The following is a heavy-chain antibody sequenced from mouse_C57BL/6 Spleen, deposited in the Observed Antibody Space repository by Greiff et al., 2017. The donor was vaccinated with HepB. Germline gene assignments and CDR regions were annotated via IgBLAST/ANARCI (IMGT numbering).Heavy chain of an antibody. V-gene: IGHV3-6*01. J-gene: IGHJ4*01. CDR3: AREDYYGSSYGYAMDY. Sequence: EVKLQESGPGLVKPSQSLSLTCSVTGYSITSGYYWNWIRQFPGNKLEWVGYISYDGSNNYNPSLKNRISITRDTSKNQFFLKLNSVTTEDTATYYGAREDYYGSSYGYAMDYWGQGTSVTVSS. D-gene: IGHD1-1*01. CDR2: ISYDGSN. CDR1: GYSITSGYY.